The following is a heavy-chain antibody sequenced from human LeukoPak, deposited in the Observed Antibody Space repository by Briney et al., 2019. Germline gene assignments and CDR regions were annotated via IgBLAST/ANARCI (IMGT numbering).Heavy chain of an antibody. J-gene: IGHJ3*02. V-gene: IGHV3-15*01. CDR3: TTDPAITMIVVDDAFDI. CDR2: IKSKTDGGTT. Sequence: GGSLRLSCAASGFTFSNAWMSWVRQAPGKGLEWVGRIKSKTDGGTTDYAAPVKGRFTISRDDSKNTPYLQMNSLKTEDTAVYYCTTDPAITMIVVDDAFDIWGQGTMVTVSS. CDR1: GFTFSNAW. D-gene: IGHD3-22*01.